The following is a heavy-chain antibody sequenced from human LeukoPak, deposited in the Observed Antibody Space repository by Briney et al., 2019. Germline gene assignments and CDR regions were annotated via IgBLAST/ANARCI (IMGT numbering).Heavy chain of an antibody. CDR3: ARGSGYRSGLADY. CDR2: MNPNSGNT. CDR1: GYTFTSYD. D-gene: IGHD6-19*01. V-gene: IGHV1-8*01. Sequence: GASVKLSCKASGYTFTSYDINWVRLATGQGLELMGWMNPNSGNTGYAQKFQGRVTMTRNTSISTAYMELSRLRSGETAVYYCARGSGYRSGLADYWGQGNLVTVSS. J-gene: IGHJ4*02.